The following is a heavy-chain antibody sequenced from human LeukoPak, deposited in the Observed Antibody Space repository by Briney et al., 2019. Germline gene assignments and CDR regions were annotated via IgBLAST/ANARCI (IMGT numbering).Heavy chain of an antibody. V-gene: IGHV1-24*01. CDR3: ATASGSNSFYGMDV. CDR2: FDPEDGET. J-gene: IGHJ6*02. Sequence: ASVTVSCKVSGYTLTELSMHWVRQAPGKGLEWMGGFDPEDGETIYAQKFQGRVTMTEDTSTDAAYMELSSLRSEDTAVYYCATASGSNSFYGMDVWGQGTTVTVSS. D-gene: IGHD2/OR15-2a*01. CDR1: GYTLTELS.